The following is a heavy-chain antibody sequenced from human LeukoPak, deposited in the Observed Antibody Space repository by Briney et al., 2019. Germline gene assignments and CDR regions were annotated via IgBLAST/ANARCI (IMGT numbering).Heavy chain of an antibody. CDR3: VKSNSRYQPWTLDI. D-gene: IGHD2-2*01. Sequence: SETLPLTCTVSGYSISSGYYWGWIRQPPGKGLEWIGSIYHSGSTYYNPSLKSRVTISVDTSNNQLSLKVNSVTAADTAMYYCVKSNSRYQPWTLDIWGRGTMVTVSS. CDR2: IYHSGST. CDR1: GYSISSGYY. J-gene: IGHJ3*02. V-gene: IGHV4-38-2*02.